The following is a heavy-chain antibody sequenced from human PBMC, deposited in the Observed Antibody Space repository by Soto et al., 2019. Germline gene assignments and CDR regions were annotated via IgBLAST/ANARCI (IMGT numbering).Heavy chain of an antibody. CDR1: GFTFSSYA. CDR3: AKALRLDSSGSPGAFDI. CDR2: ISGSGGST. V-gene: IGHV3-23*01. Sequence: SLRLSCAASGFTFSSYAMSWVRQAPGKGLEWVSAISGSGGSTYYADSVKGRFTISRDNSKNTLYLQMNSLRAEDTAVYYCAKALRLDSSGSPGAFDIWGQGTMVTVSS. D-gene: IGHD3-22*01. J-gene: IGHJ3*02.